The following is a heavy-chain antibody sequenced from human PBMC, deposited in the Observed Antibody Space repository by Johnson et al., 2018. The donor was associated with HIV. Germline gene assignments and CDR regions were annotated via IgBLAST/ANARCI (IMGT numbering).Heavy chain of an antibody. CDR1: GFTFSSYG. CDR3: AREEGNYILTRGDAFDI. V-gene: IGHV3-30*02. D-gene: IGHD3-9*01. CDR2: IRYEGSNK. J-gene: IGHJ3*02. Sequence: QVQLVESGGGLVKPGGSLRLSCAASGFTFSSYGMHWVRQAPGKGLEWVAFIRYEGSNKYYADSVKGRFTISRDNSKNTLYLQMNSLRAEDTAVYYCAREEGNYILTRGDAFDIWGQGTMVTVSS.